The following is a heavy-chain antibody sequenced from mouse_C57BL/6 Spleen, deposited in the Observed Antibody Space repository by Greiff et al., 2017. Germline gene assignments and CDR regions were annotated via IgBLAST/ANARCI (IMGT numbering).Heavy chain of an antibody. Sequence: VQLQQSGAELVKPGASVKISCKASGYAFSSYWMNWVKQRPGKGLEWIGQIYPGDGATNYNGKFKGKATLTADKSSSTAYMQLSSLTSDDSAVYFCANRAPYSSGYAMDYWGQGTSVTVSS. V-gene: IGHV1-80*01. CDR2: IYPGDGAT. CDR3: ANRAPYSSGYAMDY. D-gene: IGHD3-2*02. J-gene: IGHJ4*01. CDR1: GYAFSSYW.